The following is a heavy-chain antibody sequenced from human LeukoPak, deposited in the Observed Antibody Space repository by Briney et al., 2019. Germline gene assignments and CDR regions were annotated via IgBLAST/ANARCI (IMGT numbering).Heavy chain of an antibody. D-gene: IGHD2-2*01. CDR2: VNPNSGGT. CDR3: ARGGIVVVPAATKRYNWFDP. CDR1: GYTFTSYY. V-gene: IGHV1-2*02. J-gene: IGHJ5*02. Sequence: GASVKVSCKASGYTFTSYYMHWVRQAPGQGLEWMGWVNPNSGGTNYAQKFQGRVTMTRDTSISTAYMELSRLRSDDTAVYYCARGGIVVVPAATKRYNWFDPWGQGTLVTVSS.